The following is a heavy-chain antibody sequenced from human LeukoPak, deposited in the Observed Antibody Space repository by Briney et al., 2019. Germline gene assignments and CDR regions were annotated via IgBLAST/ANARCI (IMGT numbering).Heavy chain of an antibody. CDR3: ARGLVGASTRLNWFDP. D-gene: IGHD1-26*01. CDR1: GYPFTSYF. J-gene: IGHJ5*02. V-gene: IGHV1-46*01. CDR2: INPSGGST. Sequence: ASVKVSCKASGYPFTSYFLHWVRQAPGQGLQWMGIINPSGGSTGYAQKFQDRVTMTRDTSTSTVYMELSSLRSEDTAVYYCARGLVGASTRLNWFDPWGQGTLVTVSS.